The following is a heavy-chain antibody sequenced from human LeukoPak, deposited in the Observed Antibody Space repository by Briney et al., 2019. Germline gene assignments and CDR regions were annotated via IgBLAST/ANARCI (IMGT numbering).Heavy chain of an antibody. CDR3: ARDNYYDNAFDI. V-gene: IGHV4-59*01. CDR1: GGSISSYY. CDR2: IYYSGST. J-gene: IGHJ3*02. D-gene: IGHD3-22*01. Sequence: PSETLSLTCTVSGGSISSYYWSWIRQPPGKGLEWIGYIYYSGSTNYNPSIKSRVTISVDTSKNQFSLKLSSVTAADTAVYYCARDNYYDNAFDIWGQGTMVTVSS.